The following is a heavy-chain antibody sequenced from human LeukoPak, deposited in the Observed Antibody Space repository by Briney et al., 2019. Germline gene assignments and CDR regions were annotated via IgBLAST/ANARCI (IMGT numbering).Heavy chain of an antibody. Sequence: PGGSLRLPCAASGFNFSSYSMNWVRQAPGKGLEWVSYISSYSGTILYADSVKGRFTISRDSGKNSLYLQMNSLRDEDTAVCYCARAKSIAAAGIFDYWGQGTLVTVSS. CDR1: GFNFSSYS. CDR2: ISSYSGTI. CDR3: ARAKSIAAAGIFDY. V-gene: IGHV3-48*02. J-gene: IGHJ4*02. D-gene: IGHD6-13*01.